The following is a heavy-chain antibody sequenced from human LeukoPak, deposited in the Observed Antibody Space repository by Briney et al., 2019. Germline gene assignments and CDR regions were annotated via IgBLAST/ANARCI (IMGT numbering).Heavy chain of an antibody. CDR1: GFTFRSYS. D-gene: IGHD6-19*01. CDR3: ARGLYSSGWYVWDYYYYYYMDV. V-gene: IGHV3-21*01. CDR2: ISSSSSYI. Sequence: GGSLRLSCAASGFTFRSYSMNWVRQAPGKGLEWVSSISSSSSYIYYADSVKGRFTISRDNAKNSLYLQMNSLRAEDTAVYYCARGLYSSGWYVWDYYYYYYMDVWGKGTTVTVSS. J-gene: IGHJ6*03.